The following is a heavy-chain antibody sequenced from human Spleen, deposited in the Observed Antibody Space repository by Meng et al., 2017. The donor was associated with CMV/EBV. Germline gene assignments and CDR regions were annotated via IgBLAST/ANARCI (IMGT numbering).Heavy chain of an antibody. V-gene: IGHV3-23*01. J-gene: IGHJ4*02. CDR1: GFTFNTYV. CDR2: ISGGGYNT. CDR3: AKSVAGVGVVNCFDH. D-gene: IGHD3-3*01. Sequence: GGSLRLSCAASGFTFNTYVMTWDRQAPGKGLEWVSAISGGGYNTYYADSVKGRFTISRDNSRNTLYLQMNSLRGEDTALYYCAKSVAGVGVVNCFDHWGQGTLVTVSS.